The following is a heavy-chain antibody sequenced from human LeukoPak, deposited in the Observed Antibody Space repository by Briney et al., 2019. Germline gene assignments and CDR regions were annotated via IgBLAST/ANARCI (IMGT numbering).Heavy chain of an antibody. Sequence: GASVEVSCKASGYTFTSYDINWVRQATGQGLEWMGWTNPNSGYTGYAQKFQGRVTITRNTAISTAYMELSSLRSEDTAVYYCARVAGSIDYWGQGTLVTVSS. V-gene: IGHV1-8*03. CDR2: TNPNSGYT. CDR3: ARVAGSIDY. D-gene: IGHD6-19*01. J-gene: IGHJ4*02. CDR1: GYTFTSYD.